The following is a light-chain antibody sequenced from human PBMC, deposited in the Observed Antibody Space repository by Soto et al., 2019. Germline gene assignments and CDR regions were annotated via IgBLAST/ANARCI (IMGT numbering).Light chain of an antibody. J-gene: IGKJ1*01. V-gene: IGKV3-11*01. CDR3: QHRSNWPPA. CDR1: QSVSSY. Sequence: EIVLTQSPATVSLSPGERATLSCRASQSVSSYLAWYQQKPGQAPRLLIYDATNRATGLPARFSGSGSGTDFTLTITSLEPEDFAVYYCQHRSNWPPAFGQGTKVEIK. CDR2: DAT.